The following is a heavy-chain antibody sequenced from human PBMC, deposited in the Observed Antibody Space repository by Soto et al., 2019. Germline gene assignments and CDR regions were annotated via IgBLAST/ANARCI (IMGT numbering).Heavy chain of an antibody. CDR2: ISVFSENA. D-gene: IGHD3-16*01. V-gene: IGHV1-18*04. Sequence: GASVKVACKSSGYGFTNDDSSWGRQAPGKGLEWVGWISVFSENAKYARNFQDRVTITADTSTNTAYMELRSLKLDDTDFYYCAPQTIGGSYFDHSGQRTLVTVSS. CDR1: GYGFTNDD. CDR3: APQTIGGSYFDH. J-gene: IGHJ4*02.